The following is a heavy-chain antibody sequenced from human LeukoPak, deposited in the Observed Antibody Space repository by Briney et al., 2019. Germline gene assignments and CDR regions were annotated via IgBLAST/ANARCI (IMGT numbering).Heavy chain of an antibody. D-gene: IGHD2-2*01. J-gene: IGHJ4*02. Sequence: GGSLRLSCKASGFTFSTYTMNWARQAPGKGLEWVSSIGSTTNYIYYADSVKGRFTISRDNAKNSLYLQMNSLRAEDTAVYYCARDRLEDLVLVPAAEVDYWGQGTLVTVSS. CDR1: GFTFSTYT. CDR3: ARDRLEDLVLVPAAEVDY. V-gene: IGHV3-21*01. CDR2: IGSTTNYI.